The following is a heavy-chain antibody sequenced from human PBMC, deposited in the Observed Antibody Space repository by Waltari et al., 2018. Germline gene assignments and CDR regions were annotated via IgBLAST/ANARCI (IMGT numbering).Heavy chain of an antibody. D-gene: IGHD1-20*01. V-gene: IGHV1-69*05. CDR3: ARAPNNWIPEGPFDY. Sequence: QVQLVQSGAEVKKPGSSVKVSCKASEGTFSSYAISWVRQAPGQGLEWMGGIIPIFGTANYAQKFQGRVTITTDESTSTAYMELSSLRSEDTAVYYCARAPNNWIPEGPFDYWGQGTLVTVSS. CDR1: EGTFSSYA. CDR2: IIPIFGTA. J-gene: IGHJ4*02.